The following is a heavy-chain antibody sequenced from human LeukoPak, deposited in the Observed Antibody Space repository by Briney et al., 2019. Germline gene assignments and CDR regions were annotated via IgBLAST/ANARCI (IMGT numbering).Heavy chain of an antibody. J-gene: IGHJ3*02. CDR2: IKPNSGVT. D-gene: IGHD3-22*01. V-gene: IGHV1-2*02. CDR1: GYTFTGYY. CDR3: ARDYYYSRGFPAFDI. Sequence: ASVKVSCKASGYTFTGYYMHWVRQAPGQGLGWLGWIKPNSGVTNYAQKFQGRVTLTRDASIRTAYMELNRMRCDDTARYYIARDYYYSRGFPAFDIWGQGTMVTVSS.